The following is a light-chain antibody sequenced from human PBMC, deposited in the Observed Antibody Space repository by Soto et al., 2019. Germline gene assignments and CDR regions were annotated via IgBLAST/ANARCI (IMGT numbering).Light chain of an antibody. Sequence: EIVMTQSPVTLSVSPGERATLSCRASQRVSSNVAWYQQKPGQAPRLLIYGASTRATGIPARFSGSGSETEFTLTISSLQYEDFATYYCLQDYNYPWTFGQGTKVDIK. CDR3: LQDYNYPWT. V-gene: IGKV3-15*01. CDR2: GAS. J-gene: IGKJ1*01. CDR1: QRVSSN.